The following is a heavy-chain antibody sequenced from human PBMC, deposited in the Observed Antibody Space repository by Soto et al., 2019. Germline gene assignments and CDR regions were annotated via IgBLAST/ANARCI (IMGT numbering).Heavy chain of an antibody. J-gene: IGHJ4*02. D-gene: IGHD1-26*01. CDR1: GGSISSYY. CDR2: IYYSGST. Sequence: SETLSLTCTVSGGSISSYYWSWIRQPPGKGLEWIGYIYYSGSTNYNPSLKSRVTISVDTSKNQFSLKLSSVTAADTAVYYCARVRELRGFDYWGQGTLVTAPQ. V-gene: IGHV4-59*01. CDR3: ARVRELRGFDY.